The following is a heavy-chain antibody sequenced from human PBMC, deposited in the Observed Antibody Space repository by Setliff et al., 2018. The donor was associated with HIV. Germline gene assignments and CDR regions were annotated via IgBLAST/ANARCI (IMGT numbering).Heavy chain of an antibody. J-gene: IGHJ4*02. CDR2: MYYRGTT. V-gene: IGHV4-39*01. CDR3: ARKKTVVILNYFDY. CDR1: GGSIISSSYY. D-gene: IGHD2-15*01. Sequence: TLSLTCTVSGGSIISSSYYWGWIRLPPGKGLEWIGSMYYRGTTYNNPSLKSRVTFSADTSKNQFSLNLNSVTATDTAVYYCARKKTVVILNYFDYWGLGTLVTVSS.